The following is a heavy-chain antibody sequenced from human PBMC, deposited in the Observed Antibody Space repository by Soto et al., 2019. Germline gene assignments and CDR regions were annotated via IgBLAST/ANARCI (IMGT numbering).Heavy chain of an antibody. V-gene: IGHV6-1*01. CDR3: ARVSYYDFWSGSRYGMDV. Sequence: PSQTLSLTCAISGDSVSSNSAAWNWIRQSPSRGLEWPGRTYYRSKWYNDYAVSVKSRITINPDTSKNQFSLQLNSVTPEDTAVYYCARVSYYDFWSGSRYGMDVWGQGTTVTVSS. J-gene: IGHJ6*02. CDR1: GDSVSSNSAA. D-gene: IGHD3-3*01. CDR2: TYYRSKWYN.